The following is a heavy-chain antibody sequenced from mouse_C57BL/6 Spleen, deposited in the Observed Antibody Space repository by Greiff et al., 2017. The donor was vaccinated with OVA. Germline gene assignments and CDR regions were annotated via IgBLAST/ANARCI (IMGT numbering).Heavy chain of an antibody. CDR2: ISGGGGNT. CDR1: GFTFSSYT. J-gene: IGHJ2*01. V-gene: IGHV5-9*01. Sequence: EVKLVESGGGLVKPGGSLKLSCAASGFTFSSYTMSWVRQTPEKRLEWVATISGGGGNTYYPDSVKGRFTISRDNAKNTLYLQMSSLLSEDTALYYCARQGIYYYGSSHFDYWGQGTTLTVSS. D-gene: IGHD1-1*01. CDR3: ARQGIYYYGSSHFDY.